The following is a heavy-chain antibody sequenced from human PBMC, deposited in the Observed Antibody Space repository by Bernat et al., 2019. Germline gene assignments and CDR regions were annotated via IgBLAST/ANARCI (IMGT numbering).Heavy chain of an antibody. CDR1: GFIVSSNY. D-gene: IGHD1-20*01. J-gene: IGHJ5*02. CDR3: AGSNWNDQTDP. V-gene: IGHV3-53*02. Sequence: EVQLVETGGGLIQPGGSLRLSCAASGFIVSSNYMSWVRQAPGKGLEWVSVIYSGGSTYYADSVKGRFTSSRDNSKNTLYLQMNSLRAEDTAVYYCAGSNWNDQTDPWGEGTLVPVSS. CDR2: IYSGGST.